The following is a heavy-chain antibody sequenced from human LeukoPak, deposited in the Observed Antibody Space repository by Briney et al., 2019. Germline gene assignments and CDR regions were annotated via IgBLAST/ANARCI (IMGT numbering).Heavy chain of an antibody. V-gene: IGHV1-2*06. J-gene: IGHJ4*02. CDR2: INPNSGGT. CDR3: ARANDYGDYDGDY. Sequence: ASVKVPCKASGYTFTNYYMHWVRQAPGQGLEWMGRINPNSGGTNYAQKFQGRVTMTRDTSISTAYMELSRLRSDDTAVYYCARANDYGDYDGDYWGQGTLVTVSS. D-gene: IGHD4-17*01. CDR1: GYTFTNYY.